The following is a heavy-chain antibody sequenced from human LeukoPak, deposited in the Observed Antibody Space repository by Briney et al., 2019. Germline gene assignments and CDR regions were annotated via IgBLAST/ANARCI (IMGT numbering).Heavy chain of an antibody. V-gene: IGHV4-34*01. CDR1: GGSFSGYY. CDR2: INHSGST. J-gene: IGHJ4*02. Sequence: KPSETLSLTCAVYGGSFSGYYWSWIRQPPGKGLEWIGEINHSGSTNYNPSLKSRVTISVDTSKNQFSLKLGSVTAADTAVYYCALRIGYSSGWYSWGQGTLVTVSS. CDR3: ALRIGYSSGWYS. D-gene: IGHD6-19*01.